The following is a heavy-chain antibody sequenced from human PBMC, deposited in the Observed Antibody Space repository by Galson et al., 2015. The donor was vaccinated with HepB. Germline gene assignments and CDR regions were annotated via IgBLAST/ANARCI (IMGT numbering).Heavy chain of an antibody. J-gene: IGHJ6*02. CDR2: IKQDGSEK. CDR3: ARVALYYGYYYGMDV. D-gene: IGHD3-16*01. CDR1: GFTFSSYW. V-gene: IGHV3-7*03. Sequence: SLRLSCAASGFTFSSYWMSWVRQAPGKGLEWVANIKQDGSEKYYVDSVKGRFTISRDNAKNSLYLQMNSLRAEDTAVYYCARVALYYGYYYGMDVWGQGTTVTVSS.